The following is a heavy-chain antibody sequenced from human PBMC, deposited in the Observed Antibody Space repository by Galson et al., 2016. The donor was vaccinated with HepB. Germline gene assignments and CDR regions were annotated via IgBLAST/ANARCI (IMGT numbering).Heavy chain of an antibody. CDR3: AREAPIAAPGANDC. D-gene: IGHD6-13*01. CDR2: IWYDGSNK. CDR1: GFTFSDYF. V-gene: IGHV3-33*08. Sequence: SLRLSCAASGFTFSDYFMAWIRQPPGKGLEWVAVIWYDGSNKYYGDSVKGRFTISRDNSKNTLYLQMNSLRAEDTAIYYCAREAPIAAPGANDCWGQGTQVTGSS. J-gene: IGHJ4*02.